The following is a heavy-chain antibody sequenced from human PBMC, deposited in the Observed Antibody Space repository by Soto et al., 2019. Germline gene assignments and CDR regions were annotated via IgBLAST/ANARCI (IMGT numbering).Heavy chain of an antibody. CDR1: GGSISSSSYY. D-gene: IGHD2-15*01. V-gene: IGHV4-39*01. CDR3: ARHTPAISISDH. CDR2: IYYSGST. Sequence: LQLQESGPGLVKPSETLSLTCTVSGGSISSSSYYWGWIRQPPGKGLEWIGSIYYSGSTYYNPSPNSRVPLSVDTSKIQFYLKLSSVTAADTAVYYCARHTPAISISDHWGQGTLVTVSS. J-gene: IGHJ4*02.